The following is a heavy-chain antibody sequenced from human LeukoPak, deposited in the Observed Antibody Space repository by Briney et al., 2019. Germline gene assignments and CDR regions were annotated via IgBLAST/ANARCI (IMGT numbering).Heavy chain of an antibody. V-gene: IGHV3-74*01. J-gene: IGHJ6*02. CDR2: INSDGSST. CDR1: GFTFSGHW. CDR3: ARAHYYDMDV. Sequence: GGSLRLSCAASGFTFSGHWMHWVRQAPGKGLVWVSLINSDGSSTSYADSVKGRFTISRDNAKNTLYLQMNSLRAEDTAVYYCARAHYYDMDVWGQGTTVTVSS.